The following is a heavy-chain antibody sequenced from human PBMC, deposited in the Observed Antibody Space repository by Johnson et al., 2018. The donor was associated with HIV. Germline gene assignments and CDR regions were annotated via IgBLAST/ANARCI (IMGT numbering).Heavy chain of an antibody. CDR2: INWNGGSV. D-gene: IGHD3-22*01. CDR1: GFIFDDYG. CDR3: ARQHYYDRSGQGGGLDI. J-gene: IGHJ3*02. Sequence: VQLVESGGGVVQPGRSLRVSCAGSGFIFDDYGMRWVRQPPGKGLEWVSGINWNGGSVGYADSVKGRFIISRDNANNSLYLQMNSLRAEDTALYYCARQHYYDRSGQGGGLDIWGQGTMVTVSS. V-gene: IGHV3-20*04.